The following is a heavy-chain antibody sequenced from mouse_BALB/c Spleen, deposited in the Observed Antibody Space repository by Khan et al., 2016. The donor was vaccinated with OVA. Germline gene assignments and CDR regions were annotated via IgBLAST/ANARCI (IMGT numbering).Heavy chain of an antibody. Sequence: EVELVESGGDLVKPGGSLKLSCAASGFTFSTYGMSWVRQTPDKRLEWFATISTGGHYTYYPDSVKGRFTISRDNAQNPLYLQMTSLKSEDTAMFYCERLAYYYDSEGFAYWGQGTMVTVSA. CDR2: ISTGGHYT. D-gene: IGHD1-1*01. J-gene: IGHJ3*01. CDR1: GFTFSTYG. CDR3: ERLAYYYDSEGFAY. V-gene: IGHV5-6*01.